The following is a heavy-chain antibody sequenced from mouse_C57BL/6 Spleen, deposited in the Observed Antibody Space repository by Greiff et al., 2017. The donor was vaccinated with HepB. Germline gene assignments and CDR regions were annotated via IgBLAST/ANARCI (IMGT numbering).Heavy chain of an antibody. J-gene: IGHJ2*01. CDR1: GYTFTSYG. CDR3: ARYDYEVNFDY. D-gene: IGHD2-4*01. Sequence: QVQLQQSGAELARPGASVKLSCKASGYTFTSYGISWVKQRTGQGLEWIGEIYPRSGSTYYNEKFKGKATLTADKSSSTASMELRSLTSEDSAVYFCARYDYEVNFDYWGQGTTLTVSS. V-gene: IGHV1-81*01. CDR2: IYPRSGST.